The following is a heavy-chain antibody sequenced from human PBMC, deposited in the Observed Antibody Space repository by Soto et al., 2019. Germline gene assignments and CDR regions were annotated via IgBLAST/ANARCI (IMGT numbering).Heavy chain of an antibody. CDR1: GYTFRNFG. CDR2: ISAYNANA. V-gene: IGHV1-18*01. Sequence: QIQLLQSGAEVKKPGASVKVTCKASGYTFRNFGISWVRQAPGQGLDWLGWISAYNANANYAQKFQGRLTMTADTSTSTAYMELRSLRSDDTAVYYCARENSYFDSGGQGTLVTVSS. J-gene: IGHJ4*02. CDR3: ARENSYFDS.